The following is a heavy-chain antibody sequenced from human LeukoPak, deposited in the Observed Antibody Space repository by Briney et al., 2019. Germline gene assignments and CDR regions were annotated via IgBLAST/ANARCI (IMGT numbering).Heavy chain of an antibody. CDR2: ISSSSTNI. CDR3: ARGNDYGDY. CDR1: GFTFSNYN. J-gene: IGHJ4*02. Sequence: GGSLRLSCVASGFTFSNYNMNWVRQAPGKGLEWVSYISSSSTNIYYTDSVKGRFTISRDNAKNSLYLQMNSLRAEDTAVYYCARGNDYGDYWGQGTLVTVSS. V-gene: IGHV3-21*04.